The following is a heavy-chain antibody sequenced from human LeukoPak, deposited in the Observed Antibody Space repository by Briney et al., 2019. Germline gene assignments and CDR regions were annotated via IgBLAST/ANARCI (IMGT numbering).Heavy chain of an antibody. J-gene: IGHJ4*02. Sequence: GGSLGLSCSASGFTFSNFLMSWVRQAPGKGLEWVSTLDGSGDNSYYADSVRGRFTISRDNSRNTLFLQMSNLRADDSAIYFCAKLGLNSGPGDSWGQGTLLTVSS. CDR2: LDGSGDNS. D-gene: IGHD3/OR15-3a*01. CDR1: GFTFSNFL. CDR3: AKLGLNSGPGDS. V-gene: IGHV3-23*05.